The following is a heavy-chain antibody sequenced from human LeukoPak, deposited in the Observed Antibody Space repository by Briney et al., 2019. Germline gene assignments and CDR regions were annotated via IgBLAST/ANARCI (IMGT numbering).Heavy chain of an antibody. CDR2: IYYSGST. Sequence: PSETLSLTCTVSGGSVSSGDYYWSWIRQPPGKGLEWIGYIYYSGSTYYNPSLKGRVTISVDTSKNQFSLKLSSVTAADTAVYYCARNTYSSGWYRSLNLWGRGTLVTVSS. J-gene: IGHJ2*01. CDR1: GGSVSSGDYY. CDR3: ARNTYSSGWYRSLNL. D-gene: IGHD6-19*01. V-gene: IGHV4-30-4*01.